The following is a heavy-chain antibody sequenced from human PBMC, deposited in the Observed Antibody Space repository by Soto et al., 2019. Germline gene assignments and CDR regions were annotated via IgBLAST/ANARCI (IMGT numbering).Heavy chain of an antibody. J-gene: IGHJ4*02. CDR2: IYKSGTT. V-gene: IGHV4-59*01. CDR3: ARYGDYELDYFDQ. Sequence: PSETLSLTXTVSGGSISTYYWSWIRQPPGKGLEWIGYIYKSGTTNYNPALKSRVTISVDTSKNQFSLKLSSVTAADTAVYYCARYGDYELDYFDQWGQGTLVTVSS. CDR1: GGSISTYY. D-gene: IGHD4-17*01.